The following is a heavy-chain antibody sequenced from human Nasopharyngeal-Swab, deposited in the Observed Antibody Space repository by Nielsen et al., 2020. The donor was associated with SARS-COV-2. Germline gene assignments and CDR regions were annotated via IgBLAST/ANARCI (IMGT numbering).Heavy chain of an antibody. CDR2: IGTSGDT. V-gene: IGHV3-23*01. CDR3: AKTNSGSYCN. CDR1: GFIFSDYA. D-gene: IGHD3-10*01. J-gene: IGHJ4*02. Sequence: GESLKISCAASGFIFSDYAMNWVRQAPGKGLEWVSAIGTSGDTYGTDSVKGRFTISRDNSKSTLYLQMNSLRAEDTAVYYCAKTNSGSYCNWGQGTLVTVSS.